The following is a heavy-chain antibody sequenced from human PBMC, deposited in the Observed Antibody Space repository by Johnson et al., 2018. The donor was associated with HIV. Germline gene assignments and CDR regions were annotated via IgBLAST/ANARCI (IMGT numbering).Heavy chain of an antibody. CDR1: GFTFADYG. V-gene: IGHV3-33*05. J-gene: IGHJ3*02. Sequence: QVQLVESGGGVVQPGGSLRLSCAASGFTFADYGMHWVRQPPGKGLEWVAFIAHEESITHYADSAKGRVTMSRDNSKNSLYLQMNSLRAEDTAVYYCARRNAGGAFDIWGQGTMVTVSS. D-gene: IGHD2-2*01. CDR3: ARRNAGGAFDI. CDR2: IAHEESIT.